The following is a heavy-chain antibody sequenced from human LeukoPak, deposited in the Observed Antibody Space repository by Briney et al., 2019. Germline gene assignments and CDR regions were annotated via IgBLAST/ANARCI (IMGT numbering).Heavy chain of an antibody. CDR3: ARGSSGARFDY. Sequence: SETLSLTCTVSGDSISSYYWSWVRQPAGKGLEWIGRIYTGGSSNYNPSLKSRVTMSVDTSKNQFSLKLTSVTSADTAAYYCARGSSGARFDYWGQGTLVTVSS. CDR2: IYTGGSS. CDR1: GDSISSYY. J-gene: IGHJ4*02. V-gene: IGHV4-4*07. D-gene: IGHD2-15*01.